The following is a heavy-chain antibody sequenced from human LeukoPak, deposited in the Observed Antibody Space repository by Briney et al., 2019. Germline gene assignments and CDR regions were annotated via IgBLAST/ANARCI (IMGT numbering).Heavy chain of an antibody. J-gene: IGHJ4*02. D-gene: IGHD5-12*01. CDR3: ARGYSGYDVAFDY. CDR2: INPNSGGT. CDR1: GYTFTGYY. V-gene: IGHV1-2*02. Sequence: ASVKVSCKASGYTFTGYYMHWVRQAPGQGLEWMGWINPNSGGTNYAQKFQGRVTMTRDTSISTAYMELSRLRSDDTAVYYCARGYSGYDVAFDYWGLGTLVTVSS.